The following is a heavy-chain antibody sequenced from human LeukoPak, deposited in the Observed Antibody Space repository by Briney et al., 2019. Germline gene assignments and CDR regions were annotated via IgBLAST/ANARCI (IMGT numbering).Heavy chain of an antibody. CDR1: GGSISSSNW. D-gene: IGHD3-22*01. CDR2: ICHRGST. CDR3: ASPDPYYYDSSGYVGYFQH. Sequence: SETLSLTCAVSGGSISSSNWWSWVRQPPGEGLGCIGEICHRGSTNYNPSLKSRDTIPADKSKNQFSVKLSSVTAADTAVYYCASPDPYYYDSSGYVGYFQHWGQGTLVTVSS. J-gene: IGHJ1*01. V-gene: IGHV4-4*02.